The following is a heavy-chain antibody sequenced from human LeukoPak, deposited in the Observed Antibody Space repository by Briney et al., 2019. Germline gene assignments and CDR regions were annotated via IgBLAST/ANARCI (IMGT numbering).Heavy chain of an antibody. CDR2: ISGSGGST. J-gene: IGHJ4*02. Sequence: GRSLRLSCAASGFTFSSYGMSWVRQAPGKGLEWVSAISGSGGSTYYADSVKGRFTISRDNSKNTLYLQMNSLRAEDTAVYYCARQGPTYDSSGYYLDYWGQGTLVTVSS. CDR1: GFTFSSYG. D-gene: IGHD3-22*01. V-gene: IGHV3-23*01. CDR3: ARQGPTYDSSGYYLDY.